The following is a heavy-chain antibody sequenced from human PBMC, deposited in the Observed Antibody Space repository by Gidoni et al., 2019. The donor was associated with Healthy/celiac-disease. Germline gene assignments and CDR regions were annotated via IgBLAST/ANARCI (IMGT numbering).Heavy chain of an antibody. CDR3: AIRHGDGRRIDY. D-gene: IGHD4-17*01. CDR1: GFTFSDYY. V-gene: IGHV3-11*05. J-gene: IGHJ4*02. CDR2: ISSSSSYT. Sequence: QVQLVESGGGLVKPGWSLRLSCAASGFTFSDYYMSWIRQAPGKGLEWVSYISSSSSYTSYADSVKGRFTISRDNAKNSLYLQMNSLRAEDTAVYYCAIRHGDGRRIDYWGQGTLVTVSS.